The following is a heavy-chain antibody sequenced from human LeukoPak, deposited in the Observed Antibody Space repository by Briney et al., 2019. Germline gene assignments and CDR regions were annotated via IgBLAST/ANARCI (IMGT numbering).Heavy chain of an antibody. V-gene: IGHV4-34*01. CDR3: GSGSYGADY. D-gene: IGHD4-17*01. J-gene: IGHJ4*02. Sequence: PSETLSLTCAVYGGSFSGYYWSWIRQPPGKGLEWIGEINHSGSTNYNPSLKSRVTISVDTSKNQFSLKLSSVTAADTAVYYCGSGSYGADYWGQGTLVTVSS. CDR1: GGSFSGYY. CDR2: INHSGST.